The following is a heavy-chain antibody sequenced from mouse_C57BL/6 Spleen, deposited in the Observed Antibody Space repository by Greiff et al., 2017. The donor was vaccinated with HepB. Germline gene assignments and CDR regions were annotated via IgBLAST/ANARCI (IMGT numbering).Heavy chain of an antibody. V-gene: IGHV1-53*01. CDR3: ARSRWTDYDAYFDY. Sequence: QVHVKQPGTELVKPGASVKLSCKASGYTFTSYWMHWVKQRPGQGLEWIGNINPSNGGTNYNEKFKSKATLTVDKSSSTAYMQLSSLTSEDSAVYYCARSRWTDYDAYFDYWGQGTTLTVAS. D-gene: IGHD2-4*01. J-gene: IGHJ2*01. CDR2: INPSNGGT. CDR1: GYTFTSYW.